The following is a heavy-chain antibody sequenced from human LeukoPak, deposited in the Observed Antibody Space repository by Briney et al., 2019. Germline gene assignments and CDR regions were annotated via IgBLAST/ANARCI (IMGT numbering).Heavy chain of an antibody. D-gene: IGHD2-2*01. V-gene: IGHV3-72*01. CDR2: TRNKAHSYST. CDR1: AFTFRDPY. Sequence: GGSLRLSCAASAFTFRDPYIDWGRKSPGKGLEWIGRTRNKAHSYSTEYAAYVKGRITISRHDSKNSVYLQLNSLKTDDTAVYYCAKLSQQNYAWVRHWGQGTLVTVPS. CDR3: AKLSQQNYAWVRH. J-gene: IGHJ4*02.